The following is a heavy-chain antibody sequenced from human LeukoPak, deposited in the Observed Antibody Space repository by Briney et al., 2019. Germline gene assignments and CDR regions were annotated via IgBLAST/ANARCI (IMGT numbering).Heavy chain of an antibody. V-gene: IGHV4-39*01. Sequence: NPSETLSLTCTVSGGSISSSSYYWGWIRQPPGKGLEWIGSIYYSGGTYYNPSLKSRVTISVDTSKNQFSLKLSSVTAADTALFYCARHGVAVDDNAWFDPWGQGILVTASS. D-gene: IGHD6-19*01. CDR1: GGSISSSSYY. J-gene: IGHJ5*02. CDR3: ARHGVAVDDNAWFDP. CDR2: IYYSGGT.